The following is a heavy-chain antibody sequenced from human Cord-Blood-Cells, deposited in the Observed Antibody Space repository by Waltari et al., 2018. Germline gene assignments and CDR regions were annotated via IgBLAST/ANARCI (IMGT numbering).Heavy chain of an antibody. J-gene: IGHJ6*02. CDR3: ARDRGSSGYDFYYYYGMDV. D-gene: IGHD5-12*01. CDR1: GGTFSSYA. CDR2: VIHIFGTA. V-gene: IGHV1-69*01. Sequence: QVQLVQSGAEVKKPGSSVKVSCKASGGTFSSYAISWVRQAPGQGLEWLGGVIHIFGTANYAQKFQGRVTITADESTSTAYMELSSLRSEDTAVYYCARDRGSSGYDFYYYYGMDVWGQGTTVTVSS.